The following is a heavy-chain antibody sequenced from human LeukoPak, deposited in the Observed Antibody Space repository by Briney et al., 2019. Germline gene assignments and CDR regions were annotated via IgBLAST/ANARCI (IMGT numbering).Heavy chain of an antibody. Sequence: SQTLSLTCAISGDSVSSNSAAWNWIRQSPSRGLEWLGRTYYRSKWYYDYAVAVKSRISINPDTSKNQFSLQLSSVTPGDTAVYYCARDPVGGSTIFDYWGQGTLVTVSS. CDR1: GDSVSSNSAA. D-gene: IGHD1-26*01. J-gene: IGHJ4*02. CDR3: ARDPVGGSTIFDY. V-gene: IGHV6-1*01. CDR2: TYYRSKWYY.